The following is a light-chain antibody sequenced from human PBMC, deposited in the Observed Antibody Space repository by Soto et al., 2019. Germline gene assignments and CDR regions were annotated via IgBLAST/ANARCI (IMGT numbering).Light chain of an antibody. J-gene: IGKJ2*01. CDR2: RAS. CDR3: QQYSTWPPRYT. V-gene: IGKV3-15*01. CDR1: SGVCRY. Sequence: VMTPSPTHLSLSPGGKGPLPFRARSGVCRYFTWYQQRPGQPPRLLIYRASTRATNIPARFSGSGSGTEFSLTISSLQSEDFAVYYCQQYSTWPPRYTFGQGTKLEI.